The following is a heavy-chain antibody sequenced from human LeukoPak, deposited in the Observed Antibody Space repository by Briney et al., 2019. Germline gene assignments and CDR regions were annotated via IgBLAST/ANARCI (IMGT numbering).Heavy chain of an antibody. CDR3: AKANYSGSYYFDS. J-gene: IGHJ4*02. Sequence: PGGSLRLSCAASGFTFSRSAMNWVRQAPGKGLEWVSSFSASGGTTYYADSVKGRFTISRDNSKNTLSVQMNSLRAEDTAVYYCAKANYSGSYYFDSWGQGTLVTVCS. CDR1: GFTFSRSA. CDR2: FSASGGTT. V-gene: IGHV3-23*01. D-gene: IGHD1-26*01.